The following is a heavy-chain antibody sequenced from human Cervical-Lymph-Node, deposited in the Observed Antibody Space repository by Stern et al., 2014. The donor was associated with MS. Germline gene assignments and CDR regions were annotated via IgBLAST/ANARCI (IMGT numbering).Heavy chain of an antibody. V-gene: IGHV3-21*01. CDR1: GFTFSSYS. Sequence: EVQLVESGGGLVKPGGSLRLSCAASGFTFSSYSMNWVRLAPGKRLEWVSSISSTGRNIYYADSLKGRFTISRDSAKKSLYLQMNSLRAEDTAVYYCARDYYFDYWGQGALVTVSS. J-gene: IGHJ4*02. CDR2: ISSTGRNI. CDR3: ARDYYFDY.